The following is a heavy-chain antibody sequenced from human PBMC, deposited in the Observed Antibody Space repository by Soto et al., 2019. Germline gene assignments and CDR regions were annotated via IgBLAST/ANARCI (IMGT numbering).Heavy chain of an antibody. D-gene: IGHD1-26*01. J-gene: IGHJ5*02. CDR3: ATSLGAPPWFDP. V-gene: IGHV1-69*12. Sequence: QVQLVQSGAEVKQPGSSVKVSCKASGGPFSRYAFTWVRQAPGQGLEWMGGIAPFSATADYAQKFQGRVTITADESTSTAYLELSSLGSEDTAVYFCATSLGAPPWFDPWGQGTLVIVSS. CDR1: GGPFSRYA. CDR2: IAPFSATA.